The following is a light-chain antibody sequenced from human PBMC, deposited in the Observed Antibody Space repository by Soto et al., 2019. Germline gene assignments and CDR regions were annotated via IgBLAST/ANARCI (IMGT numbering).Light chain of an antibody. V-gene: IGKV1-5*03. CDR1: QRISSW. CDR3: QQYNSYSPRT. CDR2: EAS. Sequence: DIQMTQSPSTLSASVGDRVTITCRARQRISSWMAWYQQKPGKDPKLLIYEASSLESGVPSRFSGSRSGTEFTLTISCLQPDDFATYYCQQYNSYSPRTFGQWTKVEIK. J-gene: IGKJ1*01.